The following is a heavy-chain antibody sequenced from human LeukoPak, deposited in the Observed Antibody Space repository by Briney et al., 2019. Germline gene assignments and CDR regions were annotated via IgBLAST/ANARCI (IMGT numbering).Heavy chain of an antibody. CDR3: ARDRGSYYRRYYFDY. Sequence: GRSLRLSCAASGFTFSSYAMHWVRQAPGKGLEWVAVISYDGSNKYYPDSVKGRFTISRDNSKNTLYLQMNSLRAEDTAVYYCARDRGSYYRRYYFDYWGQGTLVTVSS. J-gene: IGHJ4*02. CDR1: GFTFSSYA. D-gene: IGHD1-26*01. V-gene: IGHV3-30*04. CDR2: ISYDGSNK.